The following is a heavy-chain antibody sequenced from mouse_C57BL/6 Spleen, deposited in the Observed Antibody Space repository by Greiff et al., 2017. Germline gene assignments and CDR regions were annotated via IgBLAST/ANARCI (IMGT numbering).Heavy chain of an antibody. CDR3: ARSAPYYGSSYSWVDY. CDR2: IDASDSET. Sequence: QVQLQQPGAELVKPGASVKLSCKASGYTFTSYWMHWVKQRPIQGLEWIGNIDASDSETHYNQNFKDKAPLTVDKSSSTAYMHLISLTSEDSAVYYCARSAPYYGSSYSWVDYWGQGTTRTVSS. D-gene: IGHD1-1*01. CDR1: GYTFTSYW. J-gene: IGHJ2*01. V-gene: IGHV1-52*01.